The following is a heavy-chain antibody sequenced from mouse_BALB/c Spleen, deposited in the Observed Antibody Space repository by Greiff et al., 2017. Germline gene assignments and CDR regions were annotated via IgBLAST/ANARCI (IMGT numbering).Heavy chain of an antibody. Sequence: QVQLKESGAELAKPGASVKMSCKASGYTFTSYWMHWVKQRPGQGLEWIGYINPSTGYTEYNQKFKDKATLTADKSSSTAYMQLSSLTSEDSAVYYCARERFDVWGAGTTVTVSS. CDR2: INPSTGYT. J-gene: IGHJ1*01. CDR1: GYTFTSYW. V-gene: IGHV1-7*01. CDR3: ARERFDV.